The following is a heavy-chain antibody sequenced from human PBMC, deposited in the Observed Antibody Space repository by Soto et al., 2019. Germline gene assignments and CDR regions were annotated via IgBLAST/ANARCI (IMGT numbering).Heavy chain of an antibody. D-gene: IGHD5-12*01. J-gene: IGHJ4*02. CDR1: GGSISSGGYS. CDR2: IYHSGST. Sequence: SETLSLTCAVSGGSISSGGYSWSWIRQPPGKGLEWIGYIYHSGSTYYNPSLKSRVTISVDRSRNQFSLKLSSVTAADTAVYYCAAGGGLPRYYWGKGTLFTVAS. V-gene: IGHV4-30-2*01. CDR3: AAGGGLPRYY.